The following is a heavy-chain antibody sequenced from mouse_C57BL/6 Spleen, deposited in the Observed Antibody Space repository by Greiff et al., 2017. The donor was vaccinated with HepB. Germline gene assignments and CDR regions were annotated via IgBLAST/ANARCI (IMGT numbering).Heavy chain of an antibody. CDR3: TGIWDGYPWFAY. Sequence: EVQLQQSGTVLARPGASVKMSCTTSGYTFTSYWMHWVKQRPGQGLEWIGAIYPGNSDTSYNQKFKGKAKLTAVTSASTAYMELSSLTNEDSAVYYCTGIWDGYPWFAYWGQGTLVTVSA. J-gene: IGHJ3*01. D-gene: IGHD2-3*01. CDR2: IYPGNSDT. V-gene: IGHV1-5*01. CDR1: GYTFTSYW.